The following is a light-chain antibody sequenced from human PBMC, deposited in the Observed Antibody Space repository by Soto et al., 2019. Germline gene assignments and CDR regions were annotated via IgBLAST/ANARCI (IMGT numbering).Light chain of an antibody. CDR2: DAS. CDR3: QHYNSYSEA. CDR1: KNINTW. V-gene: IGKV1-5*01. Sequence: DIQMTQSPSTLSASVGDRVTITCRASKNINTWVAWYQQKPGKAPKLLIYDASSLESGVPSRVSGSGSGTEFTLTISSLQPDDFATYYCQHYNSYSEAFGQGTKWIS. J-gene: IGKJ1*01.